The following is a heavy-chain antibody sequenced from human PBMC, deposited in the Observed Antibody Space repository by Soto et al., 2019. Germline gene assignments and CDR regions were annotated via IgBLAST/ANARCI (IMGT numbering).Heavy chain of an antibody. Sequence: QVQLVQSGAEVKNPGASVKVSCKASGYTFTRYGIGWARQAPGQGLEWMGCINTYNGNTNYAQNVHGRVTLTTDTSPSTAYMELRSLRSNDTAIYYCAMVDVYVTPSPQDVWGQGTTVIVSS. CDR2: INTYNGNT. CDR3: AMVDVYVTPSPQDV. CDR1: GYTFTRYG. V-gene: IGHV1-18*01. D-gene: IGHD3-16*01. J-gene: IGHJ6*02.